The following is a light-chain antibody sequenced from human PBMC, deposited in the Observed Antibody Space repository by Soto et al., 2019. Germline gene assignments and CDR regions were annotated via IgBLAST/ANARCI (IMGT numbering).Light chain of an antibody. CDR2: AAS. CDR3: QXYSSVPV. J-gene: IGKJ3*01. Sequence: DIQMTQSPPSLSASVGDRVTITCRASQDIRNFVAWYQQKPGKAPKLLIYAASTLQSGVPSRFSGSGSGTDFTLTINSLQPXDVAXYXCQXYSSVPVFGPGTKVEIK. V-gene: IGKV1-27*01. CDR1: QDIRNF.